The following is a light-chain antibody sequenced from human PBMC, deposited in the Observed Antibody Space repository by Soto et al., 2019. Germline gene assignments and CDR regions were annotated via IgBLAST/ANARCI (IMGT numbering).Light chain of an antibody. CDR2: DAS. CDR1: QSVSSY. J-gene: IGKJ5*01. Sequence: EMVLTRSPATLSLSPVERATLSFMASQSVSSYLAWYQQKPGQAPRLLIYDASNRATGIPARFSGSGSGTDFTLTISSLEPEHFAVYYCQQRSNWPPITFGQGTRLEIK. V-gene: IGKV3-11*01. CDR3: QQRSNWPPIT.